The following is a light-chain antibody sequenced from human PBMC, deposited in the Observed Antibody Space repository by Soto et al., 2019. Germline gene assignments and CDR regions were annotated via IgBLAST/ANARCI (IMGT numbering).Light chain of an antibody. CDR1: SSDVGGYNY. V-gene: IGLV2-8*01. CDR3: SSHAGINNVV. Sequence: QSALTQPPSASGSPGQSVTISCTGTSSDVGGYNYVPWYQQHPGKAPKLIIYEVTKRPSGVPDRFSGSKSGNTASLTVSGLQAEDEADYYCSSHAGINNVVFGGGTKVTVL. J-gene: IGLJ3*02. CDR2: EVT.